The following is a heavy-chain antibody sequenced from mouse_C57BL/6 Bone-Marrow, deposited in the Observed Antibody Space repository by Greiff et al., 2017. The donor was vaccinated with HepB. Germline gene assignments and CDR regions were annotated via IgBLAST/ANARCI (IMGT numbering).Heavy chain of an antibody. CDR2: ILPGRGST. D-gene: IGHD1-1*01. Sequence: QVQLQQSGAELMKPGASVKLSCKATGYTFTGYWIEWVKQRPGHGLEWIGEILPGRGSTNYNAKFKGKATFTSDTSSNTAYMQLSSLTTEDSAIYYCARADFYYGSSYCYWYFDVWGTGTTVTVSS. CDR3: ARADFYYGSSYCYWYFDV. CDR1: GYTFTGYW. J-gene: IGHJ1*03. V-gene: IGHV1-9*01.